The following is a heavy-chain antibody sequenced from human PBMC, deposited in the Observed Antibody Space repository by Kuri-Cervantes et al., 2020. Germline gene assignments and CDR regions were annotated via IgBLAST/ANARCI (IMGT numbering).Heavy chain of an antibody. J-gene: IGHJ4*02. CDR1: GGSISSSNW. V-gene: IGHV4-4*02. CDR3: ARVPPRRVVAL. Sequence: SETLSLTCAVSGGSISSSNWWSWVRQPPGKGLEWIGGIYHSGSTYYNPSLKSRVTISVDTSKKQFSLKVDSVTAADTAVYYCARVPPRRVVALWGQGTLVTVSS. CDR2: IYHSGST. D-gene: IGHD3-22*01.